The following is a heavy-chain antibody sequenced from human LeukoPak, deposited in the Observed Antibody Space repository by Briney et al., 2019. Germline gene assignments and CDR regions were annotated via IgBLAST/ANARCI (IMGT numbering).Heavy chain of an antibody. J-gene: IGHJ4*02. CDR1: GFTFSSYA. D-gene: IGHD6-13*01. Sequence: GGSLRLSCAASGFTFSSYAMHWVRQAPGKGLEWVAVMSYDGSNKYYADSVKGRFTISRDNSKNTLYLQMNSLRAEDTAVYYCARGDGQGIAAAGLFDYWGQGTLVTVSS. CDR3: ARGDGQGIAAAGLFDY. CDR2: MSYDGSNK. V-gene: IGHV3-30*04.